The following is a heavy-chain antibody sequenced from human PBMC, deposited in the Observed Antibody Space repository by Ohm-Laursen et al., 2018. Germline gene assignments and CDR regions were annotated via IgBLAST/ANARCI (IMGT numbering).Heavy chain of an antibody. CDR2: ISSSGSTI. V-gene: IGHV3-48*03. Sequence: SLRLSCTASGFTFSSYEMNWVRQAPGKGLEWVSYISSSGSTIYYADSVKGRFTISRDNAKNSLYLQMNSLRAEDTAVYYCARGDWYYFDYWGQGTLVTVSS. CDR1: GFTFSSYE. J-gene: IGHJ4*02. D-gene: IGHD2-21*01. CDR3: ARGDWYYFDY.